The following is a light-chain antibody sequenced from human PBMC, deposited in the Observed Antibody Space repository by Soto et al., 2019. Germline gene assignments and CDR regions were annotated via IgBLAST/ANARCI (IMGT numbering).Light chain of an antibody. Sequence: EIVMTQSPATLSVCPGDRATLSCRASQSVRSYLAWYQQKPGQSPRLLISGASTRATGFPARFSGSGSGTEFTLTISNLQSEDFAVYYCQQYNNWPYTFGQGTKVDIK. J-gene: IGKJ2*01. CDR2: GAS. V-gene: IGKV3-15*01. CDR1: QSVRSY. CDR3: QQYNNWPYT.